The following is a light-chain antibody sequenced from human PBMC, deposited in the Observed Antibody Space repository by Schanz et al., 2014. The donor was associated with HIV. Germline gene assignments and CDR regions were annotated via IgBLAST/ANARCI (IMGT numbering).Light chain of an antibody. CDR1: SSDVGAYHY. V-gene: IGLV2-14*03. CDR2: DVS. CDR3: SSYTSSSTWV. Sequence: QSALTQPASVSGSPGQSITISCTGTSSDVGAYHYVSWYQQHPGKAPKLIIYDVSHRPSGVSNRFSGSMSGNTASLTISGLQTEDEADYYCSSYTSSSTWVFGGGTKLTVL. J-gene: IGLJ3*02.